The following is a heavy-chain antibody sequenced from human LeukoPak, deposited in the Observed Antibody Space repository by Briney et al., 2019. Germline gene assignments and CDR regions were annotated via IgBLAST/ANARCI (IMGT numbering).Heavy chain of an antibody. CDR1: GFTVSSYY. V-gene: IGHV3-66*01. J-gene: IGHJ6*02. Sequence: GGSLRLSCAASGFTVSSYYMTWVRQAPGKGLEWVSVMYSGGSTYYADSVKGRVAISRDNSQNTVFLQMNSVKVEDTAVYYCARSYSNHLFGMDVWGQGTAVTVSS. D-gene: IGHD4-11*01. CDR3: ARSYSNHLFGMDV. CDR2: MYSGGST.